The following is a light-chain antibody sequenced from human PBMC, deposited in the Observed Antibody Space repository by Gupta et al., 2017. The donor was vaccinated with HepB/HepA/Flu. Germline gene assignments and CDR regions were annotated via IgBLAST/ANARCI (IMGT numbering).Light chain of an antibody. CDR3: QEYNSYPRT. J-gene: IGKJ1*01. Sequence: DIQMTQSPSTLSASVGDRVTITCRASQSISSWLEWYQQKAGKAHKLLNYKASSLESGVPSRCSGSGSGTEFTLTISSLHPDDFATYYCQEYNSYPRTFGQGTKVEIK. CDR2: KAS. V-gene: IGKV1-5*03. CDR1: QSISSW.